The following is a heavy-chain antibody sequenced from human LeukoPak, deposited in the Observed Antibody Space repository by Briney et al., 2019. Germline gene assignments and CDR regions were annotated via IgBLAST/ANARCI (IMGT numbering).Heavy chain of an antibody. V-gene: IGHV3-7*01. Sequence: GGSLRLSCAASGFTFSSYWMSWVRQAPGKGLEWVANIKQGGSEKYYVDSVKGRFTISRDNAKNSLYLQMNSLRAEDTAVYYCARIQNYYDRSGYYYYWGQGTLVTVSS. CDR2: IKQGGSEK. D-gene: IGHD3-22*01. CDR1: GFTFSSYW. CDR3: ARIQNYYDRSGYYYY. J-gene: IGHJ4*02.